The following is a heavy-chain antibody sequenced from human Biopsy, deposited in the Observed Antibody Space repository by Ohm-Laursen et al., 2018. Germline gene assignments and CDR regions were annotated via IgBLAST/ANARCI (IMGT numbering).Heavy chain of an antibody. CDR3: ATPFQYYDSWGGYPPFDH. Sequence: GASVKVSCKASGGTFINYAISWVRQAPGEGLEWMGGIIAVPGLVNYAPKFQGRVSITADKSTTTAYMELSNLKSEDTAVYYCATPFQYYDSWGGYPPFDHWGQGTLVTVSS. CDR2: IIAVPGLV. J-gene: IGHJ4*02. D-gene: IGHD3-3*01. CDR1: GGTFINYA. V-gene: IGHV1-69*10.